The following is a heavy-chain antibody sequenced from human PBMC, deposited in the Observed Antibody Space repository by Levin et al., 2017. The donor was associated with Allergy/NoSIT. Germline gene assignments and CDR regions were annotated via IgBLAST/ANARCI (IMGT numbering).Heavy chain of an antibody. J-gene: IGHJ5*01. CDR1: GYTFTSYY. V-gene: IGHV1-46*01. D-gene: IGHD6-25*01. CDR3: ARNRQRLLDNWFDS. Sequence: ASVKVSCKASGYTFTSYYIHWVRQAPGQGLEWVGLINPSSDSTTYALNFQGRVAMTSDTPTSTVYMELTSLKSEDTAVYYCARNRQRLLDNWFDSWGQGTLVTVSS. CDR2: INPSSDST.